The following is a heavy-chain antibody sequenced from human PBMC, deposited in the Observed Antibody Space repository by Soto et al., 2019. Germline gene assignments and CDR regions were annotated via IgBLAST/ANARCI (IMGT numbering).Heavy chain of an antibody. CDR3: ARDPLLYGTTFDS. Sequence: EVQLVESGGGLVQPGGSLRLSCAASGFTFSSYWMHWVRQGPGKGLVWVSGIDSDGSGTTYADSVKGRFTVSRDNAKNTLYLQMNSLRAEDTGIYFCARDPLLYGTTFDSWGQGTLVTVSS. V-gene: IGHV3-74*01. J-gene: IGHJ4*02. CDR2: IDSDGSGT. D-gene: IGHD2-8*01. CDR1: GFTFSSYW.